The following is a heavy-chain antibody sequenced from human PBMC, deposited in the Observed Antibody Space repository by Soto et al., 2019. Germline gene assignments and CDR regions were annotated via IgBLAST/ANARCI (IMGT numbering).Heavy chain of an antibody. Sequence: SETLSLTCTVSGGSISSYYWSWIRQPAGKGLEWIGRIYTSGSTNYNPSLKSRVTMSVDTSKNQFSLKLSSVTAADTAVYYCAKFTEPDIVGGDFVDYWGQGTLVTVSS. D-gene: IGHD1-26*01. CDR1: GGSISSYY. V-gene: IGHV4-4*07. CDR2: IYTSGST. CDR3: AKFTEPDIVGGDFVDY. J-gene: IGHJ4*02.